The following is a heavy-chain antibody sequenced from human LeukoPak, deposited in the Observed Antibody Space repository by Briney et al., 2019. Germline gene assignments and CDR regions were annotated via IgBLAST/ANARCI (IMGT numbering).Heavy chain of an antibody. V-gene: IGHV4-34*01. CDR3: ARVRDGYNYYFDY. CDR1: GGSFIGFH. Sequence: SETLSLTCAVYGGSFIGFHWNWIRQPPGKGLEWIGDINHSGSTNYNPSLTSRVTISVDPSKNQFSLNLSSVTAADTAVYYCARVRDGYNYYFDYWGQGTLVTVSS. D-gene: IGHD5-24*01. CDR2: INHSGST. J-gene: IGHJ4*02.